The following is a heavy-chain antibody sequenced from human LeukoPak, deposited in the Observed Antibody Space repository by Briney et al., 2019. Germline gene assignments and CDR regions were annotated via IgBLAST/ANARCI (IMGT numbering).Heavy chain of an antibody. J-gene: IGHJ4*02. CDR2: ISYDGSNK. V-gene: IGHV3-30*03. D-gene: IGHD3-16*01. CDR3: ARATWMGGGFDY. CDR1: GFPFSNYG. Sequence: GGSLRLSCAASGFPFSNYGLHWVRQAPGKGLEWVAVISYDGSNKYYADSVKGRFTISRDNSKNTLYLQMNSLRAEDTAVYYCARATWMGGGFDYWGQGTLVTVSS.